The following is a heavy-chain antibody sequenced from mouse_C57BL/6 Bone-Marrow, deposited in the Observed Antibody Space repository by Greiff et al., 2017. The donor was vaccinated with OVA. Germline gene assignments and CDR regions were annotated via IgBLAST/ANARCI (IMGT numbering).Heavy chain of an antibody. CDR3: TMSTTVVGPYYFDY. D-gene: IGHD1-1*01. CDR2: IRNKANNHAT. Sequence: DVKLVESGGGLVQPGGSMKLSCAASGFTFSDAWMDWVRQSPEKGLEWVAEIRNKANNHATYYAESVKGRFTISRDDSKSSVYLQMNSLIAEDTGIYYCTMSTTVVGPYYFDYWGQGTTLTVSS. CDR1: GFTFSDAW. J-gene: IGHJ2*01. V-gene: IGHV6-6*01.